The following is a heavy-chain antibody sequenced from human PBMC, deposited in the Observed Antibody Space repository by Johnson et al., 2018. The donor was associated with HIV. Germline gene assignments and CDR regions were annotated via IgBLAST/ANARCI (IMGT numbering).Heavy chain of an antibody. CDR2: IWYDGSNK. Sequence: VQLVESGGGVVQPGRSLRLSCAASGFTFSSYGMHWVRQAPGKGLEWVAVIWYDGSNKYYAASVKGRFTISRDNSKNTLYLQMNSLRAEDTAVYYCAKDLGDFWSGYYFDIWGQGTMVTVSS. V-gene: IGHV3-33*06. J-gene: IGHJ3*02. CDR1: GFTFSSYG. CDR3: AKDLGDFWSGYYFDI. D-gene: IGHD3-3*01.